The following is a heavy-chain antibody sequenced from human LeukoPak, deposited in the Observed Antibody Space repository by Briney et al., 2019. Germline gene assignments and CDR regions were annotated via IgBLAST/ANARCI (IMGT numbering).Heavy chain of an antibody. Sequence: GGSLRLSCAASGFTVSSKYMTWVRQAPGKGLQWVSYISSSSGNIYYADSVKGRFTISRDNAKNSLYLQMHSLRAEDTAVYYCARDLLARGVFAYWGQGTLVTVSS. D-gene: IGHD3-10*01. CDR3: ARDLLARGVFAY. CDR1: GFTVSSKY. CDR2: ISSSSGNI. V-gene: IGHV3-48*01. J-gene: IGHJ4*02.